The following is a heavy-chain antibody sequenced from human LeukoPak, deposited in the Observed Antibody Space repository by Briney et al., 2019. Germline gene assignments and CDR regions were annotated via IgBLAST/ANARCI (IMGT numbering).Heavy chain of an antibody. Sequence: PGGSLRLSCAASGFTFSSYAMHWVRQAPGKGLEWVAVISYDGSNKYYADSVKGRFTISRDNAKNSLYLQMNSLRAEDTAVYYCVRAVPADILGAFDIWGQGTMVTVSS. D-gene: IGHD2-2*02. CDR2: ISYDGSNK. J-gene: IGHJ3*02. CDR1: GFTFSSYA. V-gene: IGHV3-30-3*01. CDR3: VRAVPADILGAFDI.